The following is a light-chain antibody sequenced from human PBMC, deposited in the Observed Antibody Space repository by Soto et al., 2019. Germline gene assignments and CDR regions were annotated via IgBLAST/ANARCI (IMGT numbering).Light chain of an antibody. CDR3: QQSYSTLYT. Sequence: DIQMTQSPSSLSASIGDRVTITCRASQSIGTSLSWHQQKSGRAPKLLIHAASTLQSGVPSRFSGSGSGTDFSLTISSLQPEDVAVYYCQQSYSTLYTFGQGTNLEIE. J-gene: IGKJ2*01. V-gene: IGKV1-39*01. CDR2: AAS. CDR1: QSIGTS.